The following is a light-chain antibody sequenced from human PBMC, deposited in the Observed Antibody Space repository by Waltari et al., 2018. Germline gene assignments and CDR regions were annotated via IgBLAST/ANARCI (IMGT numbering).Light chain of an antibody. V-gene: IGKV1-5*03. CDR3: QQYISYSLT. CDR2: SSS. CDR1: QTTNRW. Sequence: DIQMTQSPSTVSASVGDRVTITCRASQTTNRWLAWYQQKPGKAPKLLIYSSSILESGVPSRFSGSGSGTEFTLTISSLQPDDFATYYCQQYISYSLTFGQGTKVEIK. J-gene: IGKJ1*01.